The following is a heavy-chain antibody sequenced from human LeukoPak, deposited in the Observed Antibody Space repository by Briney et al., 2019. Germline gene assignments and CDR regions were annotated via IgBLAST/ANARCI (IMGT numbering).Heavy chain of an antibody. D-gene: IGHD4-17*01. J-gene: IGHJ4*02. CDR2: IYYSGST. V-gene: IGHV4-61*01. CDR3: ARDKYGDPYYFDY. Sequence: PSETLSLTCTVSGGSVSSGSYYWSWIRQPPGKGLEWIGYIYYSGSTNYNPSLKSRVTISVDTSKNQFSLKPSSVTAADTAVYYCARDKYGDPYYFDYWGQGTLVTVSS. CDR1: GGSVSSGSYY.